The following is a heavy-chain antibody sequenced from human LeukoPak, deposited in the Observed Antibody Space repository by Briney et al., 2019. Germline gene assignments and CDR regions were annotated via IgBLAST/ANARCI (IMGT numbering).Heavy chain of an antibody. CDR3: ARNWIGDSSGYAPFDY. V-gene: IGHV1-46*01. CDR2: INPSGGST. CDR1: GYTFTSYY. Sequence: ASVKVSCKASGYTFTSYYMHWVRQAPGQGLEWMGIINPSGGSTSYAQKFQGRVTMTRDTSTSTVYMELSSLRSEDTAVYYCARNWIGDSSGYAPFDYWGQGTLGTVSS. D-gene: IGHD3-22*01. J-gene: IGHJ4*02.